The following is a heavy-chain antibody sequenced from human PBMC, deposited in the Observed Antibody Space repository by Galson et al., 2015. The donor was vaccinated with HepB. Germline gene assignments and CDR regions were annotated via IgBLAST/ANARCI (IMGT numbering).Heavy chain of an antibody. CDR3: VKGGYCGSTSCYYPLFY. D-gene: IGHD2-2*01. CDR2: ISRDGGST. Sequence: SLRLSCAASGFTFNNHAMHWVRQAPGKGLEYVSAISRDGGSTYYADSVKGRFTISRDNSKNTLYVQMSSLRAEDTAVYYCVKGGYCGSTSCYYPLFYWGQGTLVTVSS. J-gene: IGHJ4*02. CDR1: GFTFNNHA. V-gene: IGHV3-64*05.